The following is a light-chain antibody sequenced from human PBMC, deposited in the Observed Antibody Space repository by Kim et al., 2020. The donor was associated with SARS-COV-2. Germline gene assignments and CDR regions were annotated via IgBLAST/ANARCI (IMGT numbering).Light chain of an antibody. CDR3: NSRDSSGNHQVV. Sequence: SSELTQDPAVFVALGQAVRITCQGDSLRSYYASWYQQKPGQAPVLLIYGKNNRPSGIPDRYPGSSSGNPASLTITGAQAEDEADYYCNSRDSSGNHQVVFGGGTQLTVL. CDR2: GKN. J-gene: IGLJ2*01. V-gene: IGLV3-19*01. CDR1: SLRSYY.